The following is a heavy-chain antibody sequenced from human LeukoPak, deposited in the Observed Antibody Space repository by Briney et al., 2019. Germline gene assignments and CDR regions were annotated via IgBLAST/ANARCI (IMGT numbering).Heavy chain of an antibody. CDR1: GGSISSSSSY. CDR3: ARYPKSYSSGWTAFDI. J-gene: IGHJ3*02. V-gene: IGHV4-39*01. Sequence: SSETLSLTCTVSGGSISSSSSYWCWIRQSPGKGLEWIGSMYYSGITYYNPSLRSRVTMSVDTSNNQFSLKLSSVTAADTAVYYCARYPKSYSSGWTAFDIWGQGTMVTVSS. D-gene: IGHD6-19*01. CDR2: MYYSGIT.